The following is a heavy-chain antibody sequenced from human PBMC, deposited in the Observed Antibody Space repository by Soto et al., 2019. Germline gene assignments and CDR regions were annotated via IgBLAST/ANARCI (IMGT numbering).Heavy chain of an antibody. CDR2: IYWDDDK. CDR1: GFSLTGSGVG. J-gene: IGHJ4*02. CDR3: ARFLWSDTSLYYFDY. Sequence: QITLKESGPTLVKPTQTLTLTCTFSGFSLTGSGVGVGWIRQPPGKALEWLALIYWDDDKRYSPSLKSRLTITKDPSNNQVALTVTNMDPGDTATYYCARFLWSDTSLYYFDYWGQGTLVTVSS. D-gene: IGHD3-3*01. V-gene: IGHV2-5*02.